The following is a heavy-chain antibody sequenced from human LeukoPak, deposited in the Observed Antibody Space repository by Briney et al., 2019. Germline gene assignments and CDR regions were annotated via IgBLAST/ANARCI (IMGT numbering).Heavy chain of an antibody. Sequence: SETLSLTCTVSGGSISSTSYYWGWIRQPPGQGLEWIGSIYDSGTTYYNSSLKSRVTISVDTSKNQFSLNLSSVTAADRAVYYCATSGYYFFFDCWGRGTLVAVSS. CDR2: IYDSGTT. CDR1: GGSISSTSYY. J-gene: IGHJ4*02. CDR3: ATSGYYFFFDC. V-gene: IGHV4-39*01. D-gene: IGHD3-22*01.